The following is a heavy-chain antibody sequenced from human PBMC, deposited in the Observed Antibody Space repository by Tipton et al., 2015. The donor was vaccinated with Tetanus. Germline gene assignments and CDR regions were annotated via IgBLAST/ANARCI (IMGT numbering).Heavy chain of an antibody. V-gene: IGHV4-39*01. CDR2: VYYDGSA. J-gene: IGHJ5*02. CDR1: GDSISSSEYY. Sequence: TLSLTCTVSGDSISSSEYYWGWIRQPPGEGLEWFASVYYDGSAYTNPSLKSRIAISIDTSGSQFSLKVHSVTAADTAFYYCTRHVVEAVPRWFDPWGQGTLVTVSS. CDR3: TRHVVEAVPRWFDP. D-gene: IGHD2-2*01.